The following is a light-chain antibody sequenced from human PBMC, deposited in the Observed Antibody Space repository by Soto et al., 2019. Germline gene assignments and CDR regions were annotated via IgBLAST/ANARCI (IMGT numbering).Light chain of an antibody. CDR1: QRISNW. J-gene: IGKJ1*01. V-gene: IGKV1-5*01. CDR2: HAS. CDR3: QQYMSYA. Sequence: IQMTQSPSTLPASVGARVTITCRASQRISNWLAWYQQKPGTAPKLLIYHASDLERGVPSRFSGSGFATEFTLTISSLHLDLFATYYCQQYMSYAFGQGTKVDTK.